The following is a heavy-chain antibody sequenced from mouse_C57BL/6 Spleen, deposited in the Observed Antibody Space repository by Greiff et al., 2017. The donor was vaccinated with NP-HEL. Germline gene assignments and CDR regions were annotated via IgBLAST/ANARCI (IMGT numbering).Heavy chain of an antibody. CDR3: TSDGPMDY. Sequence: QVTLKESGAELVRPGASVTLSCKASGYTFTDYEMHWVKQTPVHGLEWIGAIDPETGGTAYNQKFKGKAILTADKSSSTAYMELRSLTSEDSAVYYCTSDGPMDYWGQGTSVTVSS. CDR2: IDPETGGT. CDR1: GYTFTDYE. V-gene: IGHV1-15*01. D-gene: IGHD2-3*01. J-gene: IGHJ4*01.